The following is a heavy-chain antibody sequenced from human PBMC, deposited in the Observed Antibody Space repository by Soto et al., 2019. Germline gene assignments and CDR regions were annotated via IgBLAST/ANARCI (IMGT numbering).Heavy chain of an antibody. CDR1: GVTFISYG. J-gene: IGHJ6*02. V-gene: IGHV3-30*18. CDR3: AKDRIAAGDYYYYGMDV. D-gene: IGHD6-6*01. Sequence: GGSLRLSCAASGVTFISYGMHWVRQATGKGLEWVAVISYDGSNKYYADSVKGRFTISRDNSKNTLYLQMNSLRAEDTAVYYCAKDRIAAGDYYYYGMDVWGQGTTVTVSS. CDR2: ISYDGSNK.